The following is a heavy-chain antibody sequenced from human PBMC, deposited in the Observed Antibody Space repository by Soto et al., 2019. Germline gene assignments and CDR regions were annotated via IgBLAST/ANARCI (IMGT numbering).Heavy chain of an antibody. D-gene: IGHD3-22*01. V-gene: IGHV3-15*01. CDR3: TTTACIKMIVVEETIDF. J-gene: IGHJ4*02. CDR1: GFTFSNTW. Sequence: EVQLVESGGGLVKPGGSLRLSCAASGFTFSNTWMTWVRQAPGKGLEWVGRIKSKTHGGTTDYAAHVKGRFTISRYDSENALYLQMKSLRTEDTAVYYCTTTACIKMIVVEETIDFWGQGTLVTVSS. CDR2: IKSKTHGGTT.